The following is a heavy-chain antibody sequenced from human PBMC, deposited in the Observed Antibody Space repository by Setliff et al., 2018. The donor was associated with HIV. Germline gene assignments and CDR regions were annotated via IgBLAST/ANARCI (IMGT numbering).Heavy chain of an antibody. CDR2: MYYSGNT. CDR3: ARDQSDWFY. D-gene: IGHD3-3*01. J-gene: IGHJ4*02. CDR1: GVSISNYY. V-gene: IGHV4-59*01. Sequence: SETLSLTCTVSGVSISNYYWSWIRQPPGKGLEWIGYMYYSGNTNYNPSLKSRVTISVDTSKSQFSLKLNSVTAADTAVCYCARDQSDWFYWGQGTLVTVSS.